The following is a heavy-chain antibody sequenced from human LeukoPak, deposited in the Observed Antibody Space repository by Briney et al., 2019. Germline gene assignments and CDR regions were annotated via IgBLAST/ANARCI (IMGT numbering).Heavy chain of an antibody. Sequence: SETLSLTCTVSGGSISSYYWSWIRQPPGKGLEWIGYIYYSGSTNYNPSLKSRVTISVDTSKNQFSLKLSSVTAADTAVYYCARERGLGAPFDYWGQGTLVTVSS. CDR2: IYYSGST. CDR3: ARERGLGAPFDY. D-gene: IGHD1-26*01. CDR1: GGSISSYY. V-gene: IGHV4-59*12. J-gene: IGHJ4*02.